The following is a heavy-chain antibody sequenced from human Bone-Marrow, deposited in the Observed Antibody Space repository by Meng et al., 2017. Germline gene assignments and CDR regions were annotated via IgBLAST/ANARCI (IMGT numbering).Heavy chain of an antibody. J-gene: IGHJ4*02. CDR1: GGSISSYY. V-gene: IGHV4-59*01. CDR2: IYYSGST. Sequence: HVQLQESGPGLVKPSETLSLTCTVSGGSISSYYWSWIRQPPGKGLEWIGYIYYSGSTNYNPSLKSRVTISVDTSKNQFSLKLSSVTAADTAVYYCARFGGHYYDSSGYYKHYWGQGTLVTVSS. CDR3: ARFGGHYYDSSGYYKHY. D-gene: IGHD3-22*01.